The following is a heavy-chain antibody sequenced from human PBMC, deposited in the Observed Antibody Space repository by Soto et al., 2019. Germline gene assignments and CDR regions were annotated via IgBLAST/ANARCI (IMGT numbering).Heavy chain of an antibody. Sequence: SETLSLTCAVSGASISSDDSYWSWLRPGQGMGLEWIGYIFHTGSNYYNPSLKSRVTISLDSYKNQFSLKLTSATAADTAVYFCAREPSCNSANCFVPFDSWGQGRMVTVSS. D-gene: IGHD2-2*01. V-gene: IGHV4-31*11. CDR2: IFHTGSN. J-gene: IGHJ4*02. CDR1: GASISSDDSY. CDR3: AREPSCNSANCFVPFDS.